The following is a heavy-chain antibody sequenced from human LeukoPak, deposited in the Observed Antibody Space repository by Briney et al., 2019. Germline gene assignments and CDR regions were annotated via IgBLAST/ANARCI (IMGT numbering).Heavy chain of an antibody. J-gene: IGHJ4*02. CDR3: AARGYRYADPIDY. Sequence: ASVKVSCKASGYTFTGYYMHWVRQAPGQGLEWMGRINPNSGGTNYAQKFQARVTMTRDTSISTAHMELSRLRSDDTAVYYCAARGYRYADPIDYWGQGTLVTVSS. CDR2: INPNSGGT. V-gene: IGHV1-2*06. CDR1: GYTFTGYY. D-gene: IGHD5-18*01.